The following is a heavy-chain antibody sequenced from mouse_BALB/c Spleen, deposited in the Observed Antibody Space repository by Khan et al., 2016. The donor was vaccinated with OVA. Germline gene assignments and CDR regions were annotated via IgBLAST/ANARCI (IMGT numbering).Heavy chain of an antibody. CDR2: IWGDGST. V-gene: IGHV2-6-7*01. J-gene: IGHJ4*01. CDR3: ARGTDDYALYAMDY. D-gene: IGHD2-4*01. Sequence: QVQLKQSGPGLVAPSQSLSITRTVSGFSLTGYGVNWVRQPPGKGLEWLGMIWGDGSTDYNSALKSRLSISKDNSKSQVFLKMNSLQTDDTARYYCARGTDDYALYAMDYWGQGTSVTVSS. CDR1: GFSLTGYG.